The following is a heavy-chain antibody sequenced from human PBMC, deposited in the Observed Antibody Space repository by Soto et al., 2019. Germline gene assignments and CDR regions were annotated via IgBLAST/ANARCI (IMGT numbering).Heavy chain of an antibody. Sequence: QVRLQQWGAGLSKPSETLSLTCAVYGGSFSGYYWAWIRQPPGKGLEWMGEVNHSGSSNDNPSLKSRVTISVDTSTKQFSLKLTSVSAADTAVYYCARGHSTSGFDFWGQGTLVTVSS. D-gene: IGHD2-2*01. J-gene: IGHJ4*02. CDR3: ARGHSTSGFDF. V-gene: IGHV4-34*01. CDR1: GGSFSGYY. CDR2: VNHSGSS.